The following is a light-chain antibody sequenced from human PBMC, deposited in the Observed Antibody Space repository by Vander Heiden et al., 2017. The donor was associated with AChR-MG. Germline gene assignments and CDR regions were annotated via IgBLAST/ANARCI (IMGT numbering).Light chain of an antibody. V-gene: IGLV2-14*03. J-gene: IGLJ2*01. CDR1: TSDVGAYDY. Sequence: QPALTQPASVSGSPGQSITISCTGTTSDVGAYDYVSWYQHHPGEAPKLMIFDVTKRPSGISDRFSGSKSGNTASLTISGLQAEDEADYYCSSFSTGSTDVVFGGGTKVTV. CDR2: DVT. CDR3: SSFSTGSTDVV.